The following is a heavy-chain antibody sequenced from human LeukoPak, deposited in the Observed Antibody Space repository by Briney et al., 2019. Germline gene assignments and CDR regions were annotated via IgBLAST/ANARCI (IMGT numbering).Heavy chain of an antibody. CDR3: ARMSGNALDI. Sequence: PSETLSLTCAVSGYSISSGYYWGWIRQPPGKGLEWIGSVYRSGTTYYNPSLKSRVTISMDTSTNQFSLKLSSVTAADTAVYYCARMSGNALDIWGQGTMVTVSS. CDR2: VYRSGTT. V-gene: IGHV4-38-2*01. CDR1: GYSISSGYY. J-gene: IGHJ3*02. D-gene: IGHD6-25*01.